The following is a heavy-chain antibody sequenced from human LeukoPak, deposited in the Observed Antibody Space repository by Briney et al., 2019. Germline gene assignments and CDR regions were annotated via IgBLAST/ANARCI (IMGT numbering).Heavy chain of an antibody. Sequence: SLRLSCAASGFTFSDYYMSWIRQAPGQGLEWVSYISSSSSYTNYADSVKGRFTISRDNAKNSLYLQMNSLRAEDTAVYYCARDFPNYDILTGYSYYYYGMDVWGKGTTVTVSS. CDR1: GFTFSDYY. J-gene: IGHJ6*04. D-gene: IGHD3-9*01. CDR3: ARDFPNYDILTGYSYYYYGMDV. V-gene: IGHV3-11*06. CDR2: ISSSSSYT.